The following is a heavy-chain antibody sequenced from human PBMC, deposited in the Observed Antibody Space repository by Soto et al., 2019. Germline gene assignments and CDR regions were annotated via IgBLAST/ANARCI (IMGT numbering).Heavy chain of an antibody. J-gene: IGHJ6*02. Sequence: EVQLVESGGGLVQPGGSLRLSCAASGFTFSSYSMNWVRQAPGKGLEWVSYISSSSTIYYADSVKGRFTISRDNAKNSLYLQMNSLRDEDTAVYYCARDIRSNYYDSSGYLYYYYGMDVWGQGTTVTVSS. CDR2: ISSSSTI. V-gene: IGHV3-48*02. CDR3: ARDIRSNYYDSSGYLYYYYGMDV. CDR1: GFTFSSYS. D-gene: IGHD3-22*01.